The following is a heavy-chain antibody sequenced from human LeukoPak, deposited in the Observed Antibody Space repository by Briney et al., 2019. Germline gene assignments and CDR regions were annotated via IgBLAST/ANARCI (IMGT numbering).Heavy chain of an antibody. Sequence: GGSLRLSCAASGFTFSSYSMNWVRQAPGKGLEWFSSISSSSSYIYYADSVKGRFTISRDNAKNSLYLQMNSLRAEDTAVYYCARAPTTMGSSFDYWGQGTLVTVSS. J-gene: IGHJ4*02. V-gene: IGHV3-21*01. D-gene: IGHD3-10*01. CDR3: ARAPTTMGSSFDY. CDR1: GFTFSSYS. CDR2: ISSSSSYI.